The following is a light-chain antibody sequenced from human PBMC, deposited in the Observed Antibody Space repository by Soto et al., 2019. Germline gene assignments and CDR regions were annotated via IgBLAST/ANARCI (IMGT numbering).Light chain of an antibody. Sequence: QSVLTQPPSVSGAPGQRVTISCTGNSSNLGAGYDVHWYQQLPGAAPKLVIFGNRNLHSGFPERFSGSKSGTSASLAITGLQAEDEADYYCQAYDYSLTASVFGGGTKLTVL. CDR2: GNR. V-gene: IGLV1-40*01. CDR1: SSNLGAGYD. J-gene: IGLJ3*02. CDR3: QAYDYSLTASV.